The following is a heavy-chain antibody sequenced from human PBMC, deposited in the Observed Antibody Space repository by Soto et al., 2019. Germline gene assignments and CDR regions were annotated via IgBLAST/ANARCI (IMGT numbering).Heavy chain of an antibody. CDR2: ISAYNGNT. CDR1: GYTFTSYG. J-gene: IGHJ6*03. V-gene: IGHV1-18*01. D-gene: IGHD6-6*01. Sequence: ASVKVSCKASGYTFTSYGISWVRQAPGQGLEWMGWISAYNGNTNYAQKLQGRVTMTTDTSTSTAYMELRSLRSDDTALYHCASWSGESAPVYYMDVWGQGTLVTVSS. CDR3: ASWSGESAPVYYMDV.